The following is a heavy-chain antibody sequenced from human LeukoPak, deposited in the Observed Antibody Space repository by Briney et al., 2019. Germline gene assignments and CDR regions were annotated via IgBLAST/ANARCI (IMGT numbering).Heavy chain of an antibody. CDR2: IYYSGST. CDR1: GGSISSYY. J-gene: IGHJ4*02. Sequence: SQTLPLTCTVSGGSISSYYWSWIRQPPGKGLEWMGYIYYSGSTNYNPSLKSRVTISVDTSKNQFSLKLSSVTAADTAVYYCARDCCSGGSCYDYWGQGTLVTVSS. V-gene: IGHV4-59*01. CDR3: ARDCCSGGSCYDY. D-gene: IGHD2-15*01.